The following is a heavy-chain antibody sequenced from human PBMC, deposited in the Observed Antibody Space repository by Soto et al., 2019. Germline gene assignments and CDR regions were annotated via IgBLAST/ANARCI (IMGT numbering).Heavy chain of an antibody. Sequence: EVQLLESGGGLVQPGGSLRLSCAASGFTFSSYAMNWVRQAPGKGLEWVSVISGSGDSANYADSVKGRFTISRDNSKNTLYLQMNSLRAEDTAVYYCARRSSGWYFDYWGQGTLVTASS. D-gene: IGHD6-19*01. CDR2: ISGSGDSA. CDR1: GFTFSSYA. V-gene: IGHV3-23*01. CDR3: ARRSSGWYFDY. J-gene: IGHJ4*02.